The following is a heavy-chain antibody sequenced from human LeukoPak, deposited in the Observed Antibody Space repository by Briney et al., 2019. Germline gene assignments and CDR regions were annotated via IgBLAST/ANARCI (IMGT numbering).Heavy chain of an antibody. CDR2: IKQDGSEN. V-gene: IGHV3-7*01. CDR3: TRKAWSGGWFDY. Sequence: SGGSLRLSCAASGFTFSSYWMSWVRQAPGKGLEWVANIKQDGSENYYVGSVKGRFTISRDNAKNSLYLQMNSLRAEDTAVFYCTRKAWSGGWFDYWGQGTLVTVSS. J-gene: IGHJ4*02. D-gene: IGHD3-3*01. CDR1: GFTFSSYW.